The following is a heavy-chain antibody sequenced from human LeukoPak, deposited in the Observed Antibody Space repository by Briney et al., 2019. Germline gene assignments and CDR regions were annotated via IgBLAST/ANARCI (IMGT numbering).Heavy chain of an antibody. V-gene: IGHV3-21*01. J-gene: IGHJ5*02. CDR1: GFTFSSYS. Sequence: GGSLRLSCAASGFTFSSYSMNWVRQAPGKGLEWVSSISSSSSYIYYADSVKGRFTISRDNAKNSLYLQMNSLRAEDTAVYYCAREACSGVSCYIGVYNWFDPWGQGTLVTVSS. D-gene: IGHD2-15*01. CDR3: AREACSGVSCYIGVYNWFDP. CDR2: ISSSSSYI.